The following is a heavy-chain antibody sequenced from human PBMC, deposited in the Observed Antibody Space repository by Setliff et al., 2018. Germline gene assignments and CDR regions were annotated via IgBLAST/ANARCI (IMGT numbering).Heavy chain of an antibody. D-gene: IGHD2-15*01. CDR3: ARSDGGSSGLDY. J-gene: IGHJ4*02. V-gene: IGHV3-30-3*01. Sequence: QPSETLSLTCAVSGVSVNSLTWWSWVRQSPGKGLEWVAVSRYAENYQYYADSVKGRFTISRDNSENTLYLQMNSLRPDDTAVYHCARSDGGSSGLDYWGQGTLVTVSS. CDR1: GVSVNSLT. CDR2: SRYAENYQ.